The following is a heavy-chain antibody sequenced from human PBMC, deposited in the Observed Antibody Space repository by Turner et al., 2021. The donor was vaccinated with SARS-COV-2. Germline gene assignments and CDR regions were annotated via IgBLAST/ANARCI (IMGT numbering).Heavy chain of an antibody. CDR1: GGSISSSDYY. J-gene: IGHJ3*02. Sequence: QLQLQESGPGPVKPSETLSLTCTVSGGSISSSDYYWGWIRQPPGKGLEWMGSISYSGSTFYNPSLKSRVTISVDTSKNQFSLKLSSVTAADTAVYYCASTVWLRGAFDMWGQGTMVTVSS. CDR3: ASTVWLRGAFDM. D-gene: IGHD5-18*01. CDR2: ISYSGST. V-gene: IGHV4-39*01.